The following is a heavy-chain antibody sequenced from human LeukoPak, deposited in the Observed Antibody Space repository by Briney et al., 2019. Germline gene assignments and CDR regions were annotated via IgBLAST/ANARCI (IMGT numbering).Heavy chain of an antibody. J-gene: IGHJ5*02. Sequence: SETLSLTCTVSGGSISSYYWSWIRQPAGKGLEWIGRIYTSGSTNYNPSLKSRVTMSVDTSKNQFSLKLSSVTAADTAVYYCARDSLSHCSGGSCYYFWFDPWGQGTLVTVSS. D-gene: IGHD2-15*01. V-gene: IGHV4-4*07. CDR2: IYTSGST. CDR3: ARDSLSHCSGGSCYYFWFDP. CDR1: GGSISSYY.